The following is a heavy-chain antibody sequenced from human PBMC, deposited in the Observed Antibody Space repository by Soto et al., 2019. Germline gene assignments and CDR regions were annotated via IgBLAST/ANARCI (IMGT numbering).Heavy chain of an antibody. CDR3: AKGGGRVEVRGINTYNYYHYYMGV. D-gene: IGHD3-10*01. Sequence: ASVKVSCKASGYTFTSYGISWVRQAPGQGLEWMGWISAYNGNTNYAQKLQGRVTMTTDTSTSTAYMELRSLRAEDTAVYYCAKGGGRVEVRGINTYNYYHYYMGVWGKGTTVTVSS. CDR2: ISAYNGNT. J-gene: IGHJ6*03. CDR1: GYTFTSYG. V-gene: IGHV1-18*01.